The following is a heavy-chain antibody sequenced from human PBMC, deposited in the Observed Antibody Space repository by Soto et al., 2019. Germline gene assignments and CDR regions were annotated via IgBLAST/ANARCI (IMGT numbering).Heavy chain of an antibody. J-gene: IGHJ6*02. Sequence: SETLSLTCTVSGGSISSSSYYWGWVRQPPGKGLEWIGSIYYSGSTYYNPSLKSRVTISVDTSKNQFSLKLSSVTAADTAVYYCAKKIRELWFGSGGDYGMDVWGQGTTVTVSS. CDR2: IYYSGST. V-gene: IGHV4-39*01. CDR3: AKKIRELWFGSGGDYGMDV. D-gene: IGHD3-10*01. CDR1: GGSISSSSYY.